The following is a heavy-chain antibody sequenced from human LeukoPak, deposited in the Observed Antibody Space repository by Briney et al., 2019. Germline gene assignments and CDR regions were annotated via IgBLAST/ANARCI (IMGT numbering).Heavy chain of an antibody. CDR2: ISSSGSTI. J-gene: IGHJ6*03. D-gene: IGHD2/OR15-2a*01. CDR1: GFTFSDYY. Sequence: GGSLRLSCAASGFTFSDYYMSWIRQAPGKGLEWVSYISSSGSTIYYADSVKGRFTISRDNSKNTLYLQMNSLRAEDTAVYYCAKNSGEYYVYRYMDDWGKGTTVTVSS. CDR3: AKNSGEYYVYRYMDD. V-gene: IGHV3-11*01.